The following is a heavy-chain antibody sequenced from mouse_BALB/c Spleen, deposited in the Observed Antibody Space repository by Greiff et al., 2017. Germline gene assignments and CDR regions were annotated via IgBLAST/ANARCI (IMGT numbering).Heavy chain of an antibody. V-gene: IGHV1S127*01. D-gene: IGHD2-14*01. CDR3: TRWGYDAFDY. J-gene: IGHJ2*01. Sequence: QVQLKQPGAELVKPGASVKMSCKASGYTFTSYWMHWVKQRPGQGLEWIGVIDPSDSYTSYNQKFKGKATLTVDTSSSTAYMQLSSLTSEDSAVYYCTRWGYDAFDYWGQGTTLTVSS. CDR1: GYTFTSYW. CDR2: IDPSDSYT.